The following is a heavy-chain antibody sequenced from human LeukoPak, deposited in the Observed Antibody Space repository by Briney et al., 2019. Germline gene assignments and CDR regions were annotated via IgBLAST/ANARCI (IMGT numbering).Heavy chain of an antibody. V-gene: IGHV3-7*01. CDR3: ATDRDNSDWQKRFDS. CDR2: INQDAREI. Sequence: GGCLRLSCAAAGFTFSRYWMNWYRQAPGKGLEWVGNINQDAREINYVDSVRGRFTISRDNAKNSLHLQMNSLRAEDTAVYYCATDRDNSDWQKRFDSWGQGTLVTVSS. D-gene: IGHD2-21*02. CDR1: GFTFSRYW. J-gene: IGHJ4*02.